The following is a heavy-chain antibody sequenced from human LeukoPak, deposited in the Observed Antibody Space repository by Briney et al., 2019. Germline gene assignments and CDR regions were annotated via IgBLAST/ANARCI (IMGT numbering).Heavy chain of an antibody. J-gene: IGHJ4*02. CDR3: AKAEGFFYDTSGTSD. D-gene: IGHD3-22*01. Sequence: PGGSLRLSCAASGFTFSSSAMSWVRQAPGKGLEWVSSITDSGDGTYYADSVRGRFTISRDNSKNTLYLQMNSLRAEDMAVYYCAKAEGFFYDTSGTSDWGQGTLVTVSS. CDR1: GFTFSSSA. CDR2: ITDSGDGT. V-gene: IGHV3-23*01.